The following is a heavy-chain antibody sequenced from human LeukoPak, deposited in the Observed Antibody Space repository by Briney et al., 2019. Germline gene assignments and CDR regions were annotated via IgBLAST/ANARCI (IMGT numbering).Heavy chain of an antibody. V-gene: IGHV3-21*01. CDR2: ISSSSSYI. CDR3: ARKYCSSTSCHNDAFDI. Sequence: GGSLRLSCAASGFTFSSYAMHWVRQAPGKGLEWVSSISSSSSYIYYADSVKGRFTISRDNAKNSLYLQMNSLRAEDTAVYYCARKYCSSTSCHNDAFDIWGQGTMVTVSS. CDR1: GFTFSSYA. D-gene: IGHD2-2*01. J-gene: IGHJ3*02.